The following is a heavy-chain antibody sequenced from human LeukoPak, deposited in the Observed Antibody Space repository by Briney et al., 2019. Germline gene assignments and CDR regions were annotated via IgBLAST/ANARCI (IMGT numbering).Heavy chain of an antibody. CDR1: GFTFSSYS. CDR2: IVSDGSNT. CDR3: ARGRPHGNDY. D-gene: IGHD4-23*01. J-gene: IGHJ4*02. Sequence: GGSLRLSCAASGFTFSSYSMNWVRQVPGKGLVWVSRIVSDGSNTNYADSVKGRFTISRDNAKNTLYLQMNSLRVEDTAVYYCARGRPHGNDYWGQGTLVTVSS. V-gene: IGHV3-74*01.